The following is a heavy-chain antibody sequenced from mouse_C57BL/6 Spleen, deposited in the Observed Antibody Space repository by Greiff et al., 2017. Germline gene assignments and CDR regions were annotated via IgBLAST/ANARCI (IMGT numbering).Heavy chain of an antibody. CDR1: GYTFTSYW. CDR2: IDPSDSYT. Sequence: QVQLQQPGAELVMPGASVKLSCKASGYTFTSYWMHWVKQRPGQGLEWIGEIDPSDSYTNYNQKFKGKSTLTVDKSSSTAYMQLSSLTSEDSAVYYCARGSSGTYYWALDYWGQGTSVTVSS. CDR3: ARGSSGTYYWALDY. J-gene: IGHJ4*01. D-gene: IGHD3-2*02. V-gene: IGHV1-69*01.